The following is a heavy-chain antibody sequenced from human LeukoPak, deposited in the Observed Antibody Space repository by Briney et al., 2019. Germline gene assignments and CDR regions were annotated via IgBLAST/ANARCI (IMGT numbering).Heavy chain of an antibody. Sequence: PGGSLRLSCAVSGFPFSIYEMNWVRQAPGKEPEWVSNIGSSGTTRYYADSVKGRFSISRDNAKNSLYLQMNSLRVEDTGVYYCALLAVASDFDYWGQGALVTVSS. CDR3: ALLAVASDFDY. CDR1: GFPFSIYE. CDR2: IGSSGTTR. V-gene: IGHV3-48*03. D-gene: IGHD6-19*01. J-gene: IGHJ4*02.